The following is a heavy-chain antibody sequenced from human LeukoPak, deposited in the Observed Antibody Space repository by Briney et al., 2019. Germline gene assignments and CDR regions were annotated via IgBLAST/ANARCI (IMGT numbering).Heavy chain of an antibody. CDR3: AKRGYYYDSSGYYYFDY. CDR1: GFTFSSYA. V-gene: IGHV3-23*01. CDR2: ISGSGGST. J-gene: IGHJ4*02. Sequence: GGSLRLSCAASGFTFSSYAMSWVRQAPGKGLEWVSAISGSGGSTYSADSVKGRFTISRDNSKNTLHLQMNSLRAEDTAVYYCAKRGYYYDSSGYYYFDYWGQGTLVTVSS. D-gene: IGHD3-22*01.